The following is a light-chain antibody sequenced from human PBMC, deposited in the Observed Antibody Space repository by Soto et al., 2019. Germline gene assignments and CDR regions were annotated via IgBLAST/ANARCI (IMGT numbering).Light chain of an antibody. CDR2: EVS. CDR3: SSYTSSSALV. Sequence: QSALTQPASVSGSPGQSITISCTGTSSDVGGYNYVSWYQQHPGKAPKLMIYEVSNRPSGVSNRFSGSKSGNTASLTISGLQADDEADYYCSSYTSSSALVFGTGTKFTGL. V-gene: IGLV2-14*01. J-gene: IGLJ1*01. CDR1: SSDVGGYNY.